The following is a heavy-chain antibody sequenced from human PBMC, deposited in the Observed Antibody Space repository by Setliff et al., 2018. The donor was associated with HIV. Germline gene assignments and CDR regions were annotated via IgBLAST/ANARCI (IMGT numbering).Heavy chain of an antibody. Sequence: SETLSLTCTVSGGSISTSSYSWTWIRQPPGKALEWIGYIYYSGSTSYNGNTYYNPSLESRVTISGDTSKNQFSLKLSSVTAADTAVYHCARENGWLFGWFDPWGQGTPVTVSS. CDR3: ARENGWLFGWFDP. J-gene: IGHJ5*02. D-gene: IGHD3-9*01. CDR1: GGSISTSSYS. V-gene: IGHV4-30-4*07. CDR2: IYYSGST.